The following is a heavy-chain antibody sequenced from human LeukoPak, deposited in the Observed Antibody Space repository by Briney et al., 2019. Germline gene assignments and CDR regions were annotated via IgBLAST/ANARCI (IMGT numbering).Heavy chain of an antibody. V-gene: IGHV3-9*01. CDR3: TSYCGSTSCYAFTDY. Sequence: GGSLRLSCAASGFTFSSYAMHWVRQAPGKGLEWVSGISWNSGSIGYADSVKGRFTISRDNAKNSLYLQMNSLRAEDTALYYCTSYCGSTSCYAFTDYWGQGTLVTVSS. D-gene: IGHD2-2*01. CDR2: ISWNSGSI. J-gene: IGHJ4*02. CDR1: GFTFSSYA.